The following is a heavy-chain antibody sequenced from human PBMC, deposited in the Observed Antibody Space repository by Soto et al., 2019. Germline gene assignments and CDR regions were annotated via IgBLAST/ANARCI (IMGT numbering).Heavy chain of an antibody. D-gene: IGHD1-1*01. Sequence: SETLSVTCTFSDGSVSSGSYYWSWIRQPPGKGLEWIGYIYYSGSTNYNPSLKSRVTISVDTSKNQFSLKLSSVTAADTAVYYCARAPGGTLDYWGQGTLVTVSS. CDR3: ARAPGGTLDY. V-gene: IGHV4-61*01. CDR2: IYYSGST. J-gene: IGHJ4*02. CDR1: DGSVSSGSYY.